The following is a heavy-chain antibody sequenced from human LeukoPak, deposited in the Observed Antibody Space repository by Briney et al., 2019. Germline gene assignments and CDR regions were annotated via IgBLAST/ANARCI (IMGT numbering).Heavy chain of an antibody. CDR1: GFTFRSHG. J-gene: IGHJ3*02. V-gene: IGHV3-64D*06. CDR3: VKTMMTFGGVIRTDAFDI. D-gene: IGHD3-16*01. Sequence: GGSLRLSCAASGFTFRSHGMYWVRQAPGKGLEYVSGINNNGDSTYYSDSVKARLTISRDNSKNTLFLQMASLRAEDTAAYYCVKTMMTFGGVIRTDAFDIWGQGTMVIVSS. CDR2: INNNGDST.